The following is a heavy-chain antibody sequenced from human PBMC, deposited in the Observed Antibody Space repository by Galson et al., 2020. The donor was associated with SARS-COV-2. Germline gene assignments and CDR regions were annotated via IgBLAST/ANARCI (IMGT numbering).Heavy chain of an antibody. CDR1: GGSIGSSSYY. J-gene: IGHJ4*02. CDR3: ARIVQWPVRRPGDD. V-gene: IGHV4-39*07. CDR2: LFYTGAT. Sequence: ASETLSLTCALSGGSIGSSSYYWGWIRQPPGKGLEWIGNLFYTGATFYNPSFKSRVTISLDTSKHQFSLDLTSVTAADTAMYYCARIVQWPVRRPGDDGGQGILVTVSS. D-gene: IGHD6-19*01.